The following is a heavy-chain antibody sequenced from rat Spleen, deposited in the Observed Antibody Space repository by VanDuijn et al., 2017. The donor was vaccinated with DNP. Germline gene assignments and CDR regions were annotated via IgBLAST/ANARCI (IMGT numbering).Heavy chain of an antibody. D-gene: IGHD1-6*01. J-gene: IGHJ1*01. V-gene: IGHV5-25*01. Sequence: EVQLVESGGGLVQPGRSLKLSCAASGLTFSNYNMAWVRQAPSKGLEWVASISPDGDTTFYRDSVRGRFTASRDNAKSTLYLQMDSLRSEDTATYYCAAPPYGYNSWYFDFWGPGTMVTVSS. CDR2: ISPDGDTT. CDR3: AAPPYGYNSWYFDF. CDR1: GLTFSNYN.